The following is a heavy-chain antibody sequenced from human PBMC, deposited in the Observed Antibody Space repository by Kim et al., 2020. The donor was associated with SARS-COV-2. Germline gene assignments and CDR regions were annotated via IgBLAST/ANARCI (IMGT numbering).Heavy chain of an antibody. CDR2: IYYSGST. V-gene: IGHV4-59*01. J-gene: IGHJ4*02. D-gene: IGHD3-10*01. CDR1: GGSISSYY. CDR3: ARDRYGSVYD. Sequence: SETLSLTCTVSGGSISSYYWSWIRQPPGKGLEWIGYIYYSGSTNYNPSLKSRVTISVDTSKNQFSLKLSSVTAADTAVYYCARDRYGSVYDWGQGTLVTVSS.